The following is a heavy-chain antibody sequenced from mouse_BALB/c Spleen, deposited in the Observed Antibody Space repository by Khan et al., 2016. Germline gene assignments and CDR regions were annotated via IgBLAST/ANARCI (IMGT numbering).Heavy chain of an antibody. CDR1: GFTFSSFG. CDR3: GRGDY. Sequence: EVELVESGGGLVQPGGSRKLSCAASGFTFSSFGMHWVRQAPEKGLEWVAFITSGSSAIYYAATVKGRFTVPRDNTQNTLFLQITSLRSEDTAMYYCGRGDYWGQGTSLTVSS. CDR2: ITSGSSAI. V-gene: IGHV5-17*02. J-gene: IGHJ2*02.